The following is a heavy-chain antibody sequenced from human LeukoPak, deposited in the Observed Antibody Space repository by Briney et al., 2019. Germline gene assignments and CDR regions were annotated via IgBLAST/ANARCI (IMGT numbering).Heavy chain of an antibody. D-gene: IGHD3-3*01. Sequence: GGSLRLSCAASGFTFSTFAMIWVRQPPGKGLEWVANIKQDGSEKYYVDSVKGRFTISRDNAKNSLYLQMNSLRAEDTAVYYCARDYEYYDFWSGYYKGLYYFDYWGQGTLVTVSS. CDR3: ARDYEYYDFWSGYYKGLYYFDY. J-gene: IGHJ4*02. V-gene: IGHV3-7*01. CDR2: IKQDGSEK. CDR1: GFTFSTFA.